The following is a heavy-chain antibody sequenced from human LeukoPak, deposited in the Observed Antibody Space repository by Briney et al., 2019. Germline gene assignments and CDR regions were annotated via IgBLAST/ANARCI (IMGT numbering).Heavy chain of an antibody. CDR1: GGTFSRYA. J-gene: IGHJ6*03. Sequence: TVDLSCKASGGTFSRYAISWVRHAPGQGLVWMVGLIPIFGTANYAQKFQGRVTITTDESTSTAYMELSSLRSEDTAVYYCARYRTAGGPRLNYYMDVWGKGATVTVSS. D-gene: IGHD1-14*01. CDR2: LIPIFGTA. V-gene: IGHV1-69*05. CDR3: ARYRTAGGPRLNYYMDV.